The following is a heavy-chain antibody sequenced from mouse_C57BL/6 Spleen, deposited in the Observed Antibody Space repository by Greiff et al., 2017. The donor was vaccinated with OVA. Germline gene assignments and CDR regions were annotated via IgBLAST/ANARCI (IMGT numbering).Heavy chain of an antibody. CDR1: GYTFTSYW. V-gene: IGHV1-50*01. J-gene: IGHJ4*01. D-gene: IGHD1-1*01. CDR3: ARRGGSSYLYAMDY. CDR2: IDPSDSYT. Sequence: QVQLQQSGAELVKPGASVKLSCKASGYTFTSYWMQWVKQRPGQGLEWIGEIDPSDSYTNYNQKFKGKATLTVDTSSSTAYMQLSSLTSEDSAVYYCARRGGSSYLYAMDYWGQGTSVTVSS.